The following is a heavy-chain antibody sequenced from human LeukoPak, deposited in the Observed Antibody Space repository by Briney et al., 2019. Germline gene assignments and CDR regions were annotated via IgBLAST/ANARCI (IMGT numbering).Heavy chain of an antibody. D-gene: IGHD3-10*01. CDR2: IYTSGST. V-gene: IGHV4-4*07. Sequence: PSETLSLTCTVSGGSISSYYWSWIRQPAGKGLEWIGRIYTSGSTNYNPSLKSRVTMSVDTSKNQFSLKLSSVTAADTAVYYCARDMYYYGSGSAHFDYWGQGTLVTVSS. CDR1: GGSISSYY. CDR3: ARDMYYYGSGSAHFDY. J-gene: IGHJ4*02.